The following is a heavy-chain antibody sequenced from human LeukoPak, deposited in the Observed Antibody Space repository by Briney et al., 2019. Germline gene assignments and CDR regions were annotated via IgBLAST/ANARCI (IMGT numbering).Heavy chain of an antibody. Sequence: GGSLTLSCEASGFTFNTYSMNWARQAPGKGLEWVANIKQDGSEKYYVDSVKGRFTISRDNAKNSLYLQMNSLRAEDTAVYYCAELGITMIGGVWGKGTTVTISS. CDR2: IKQDGSEK. D-gene: IGHD3-10*02. CDR1: GFTFNTYS. J-gene: IGHJ6*04. CDR3: AELGITMIGGV. V-gene: IGHV3-7*01.